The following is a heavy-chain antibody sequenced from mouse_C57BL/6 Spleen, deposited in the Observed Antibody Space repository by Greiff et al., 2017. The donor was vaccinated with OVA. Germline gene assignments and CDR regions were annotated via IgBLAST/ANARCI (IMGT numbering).Heavy chain of an antibody. V-gene: IGHV7-3*01. Sequence: EVKLMESGAGLVQPGGSLSLSCTASGFTFTGYYMSWVRQPPGKALEWLGFIRNKANGYTTEYSVSVKGRFTISRDTSPSILFLQINALRAADSATYYCAYSTYSADWYFDVWGTGTTVTVSS. CDR3: AYSTYSADWYFDV. D-gene: IGHD2-12*01. J-gene: IGHJ1*03. CDR1: GFTFTGYY. CDR2: IRNKANGYTT.